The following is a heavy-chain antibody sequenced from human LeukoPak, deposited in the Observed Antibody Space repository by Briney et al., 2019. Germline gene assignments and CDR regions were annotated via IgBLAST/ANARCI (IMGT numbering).Heavy chain of an antibody. D-gene: IGHD1-14*01. V-gene: IGHV3-7*01. CDR2: IKYYGGEK. J-gene: IGHJ4*02. CDR3: ASALPADHFDF. CDR1: GFTFSNYW. Sequence: GGSLRLSCAASGFTFSNYWMSWVRQAPGKGLEWVANIKYYGGEKYYADSVRGRFTISRDNAKSSLYLQMNSLRAEDTAVYYCASALPADHFDFWGQGTLVTVSS.